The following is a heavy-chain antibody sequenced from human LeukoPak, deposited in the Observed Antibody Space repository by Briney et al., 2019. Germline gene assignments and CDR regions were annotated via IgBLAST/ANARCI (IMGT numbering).Heavy chain of an antibody. Sequence: GGSLSLSCAASGFTFSTYPMLWVRQAPGKGLEWVALSSYDGNRKYYADSVKGRFTIYRDTSRNTLYLQMTSLGPDDTAVYFCARELFSGSHGYFDYWGQGTLVTVSS. D-gene: IGHD1-26*01. V-gene: IGHV3-30-3*01. CDR2: SSYDGNRK. CDR3: ARELFSGSHGYFDY. J-gene: IGHJ4*02. CDR1: GFTFSTYP.